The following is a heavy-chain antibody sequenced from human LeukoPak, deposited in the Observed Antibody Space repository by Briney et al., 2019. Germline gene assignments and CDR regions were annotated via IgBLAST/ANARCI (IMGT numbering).Heavy chain of an antibody. V-gene: IGHV3-23*01. J-gene: IGHJ4*02. CDR2: ISGSGGST. CDR1: GFTFSSYA. D-gene: IGHD6-19*01. Sequence: GGSLRLPCAASGFTFSSYAMSWVRQAPGKGLEWVSAISGSGGSTYYADSVKGRFTISRDNSKNTLYLQMNSLRAEDTAVYYCAKDRSGWYYFDYWGQGTLVTVSS. CDR3: AKDRSGWYYFDY.